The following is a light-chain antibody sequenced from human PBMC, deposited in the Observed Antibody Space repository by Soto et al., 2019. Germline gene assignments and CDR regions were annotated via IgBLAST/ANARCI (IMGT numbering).Light chain of an antibody. CDR2: EDN. Sequence: QSALTQPASVSGSPGQSITISCTGSSSDVGSYDVVSWYQQHPGKAPKLMIYEDNKRPSGVSNRFSGSKSGNTASLTIAGLQAEDEADYYCCSYADSNTRVFGGGTKL. CDR3: CSYADSNTRV. J-gene: IGLJ2*01. V-gene: IGLV2-23*01. CDR1: SSDVGSYDV.